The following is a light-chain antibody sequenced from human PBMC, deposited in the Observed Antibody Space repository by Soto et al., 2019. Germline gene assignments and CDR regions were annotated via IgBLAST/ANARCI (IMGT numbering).Light chain of an antibody. Sequence: SYELTQPPSVSVSPGQTASITCSGDKLGDKYACWYQQKPGQSPVLVIYQDNKRPSGIPERFSGSNSGNTATLTISGTPAMDEADYYCQAWDSSTVVFGGGTKLTVL. CDR2: QDN. V-gene: IGLV3-1*01. CDR1: KLGDKY. J-gene: IGLJ2*01. CDR3: QAWDSSTVV.